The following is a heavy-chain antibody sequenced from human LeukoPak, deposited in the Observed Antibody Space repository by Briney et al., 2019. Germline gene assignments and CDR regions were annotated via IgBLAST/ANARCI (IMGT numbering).Heavy chain of an antibody. CDR3: ARGYSFYAFDI. J-gene: IGHJ3*02. Sequence: PSETLSLTCSVSGDSISTYYWSWIRQPPGKGLEWIGYVYYSGSTNYNPSLRSRVTISVDTSKNQFSLKLSSVTAADTAVYYCARGYSFYAFDIWGQGTVVTVSS. V-gene: IGHV4-59*12. CDR2: VYYSGST. D-gene: IGHD2-21*01. CDR1: GDSISTYY.